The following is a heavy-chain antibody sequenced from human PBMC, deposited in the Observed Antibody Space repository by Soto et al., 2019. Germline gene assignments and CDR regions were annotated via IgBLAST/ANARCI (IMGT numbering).Heavy chain of an antibody. CDR1: GFTFSNYG. CDR3: TKRRNVLRFLEWSSGMEV. V-gene: IGHV3-30*18. CDR2: ISDDGSNK. Sequence: PGGSLRLSCAASGFTFSNYGMHWVRQAPGKGLEWVAFISDDGSNKYYADSVKGRFTMSRDNSKRTLYLQMSSLRVEDTAVYYCTKRRNVLRFLEWSSGMEVWGQGTTVTVSS. J-gene: IGHJ6*02. D-gene: IGHD3-3*01.